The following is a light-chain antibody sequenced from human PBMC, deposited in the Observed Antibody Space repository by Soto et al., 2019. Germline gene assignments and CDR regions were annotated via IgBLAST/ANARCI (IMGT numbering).Light chain of an antibody. CDR2: EGS. J-gene: IGLJ1*01. CDR1: IXDVGSSGP. CDR3: CSYVGARTYV. V-gene: IGLV2-23*01. Sequence: ALTQPASVSGSPGQSITISCSGSIXDVGSSGPVSWYQHHPGQVPKLIIYEGSRRPSGVSSRFSGSKTGNTASLTITGLQAGDEANYYCCSYVGARTYVFGTGTKVTVL.